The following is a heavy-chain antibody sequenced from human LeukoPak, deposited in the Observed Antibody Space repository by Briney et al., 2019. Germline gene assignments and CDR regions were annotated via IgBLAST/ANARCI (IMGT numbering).Heavy chain of an antibody. CDR1: GFTFSNYG. Sequence: GGSLRLSCAASGFTFSNYGVHWVRQAPGKGLVWVSRINPDGSRTDYADSVKGRFTISRDNAKNTLYLQMNSLRAEDTAVYFCARALRRKSDSWGQGTLVTVSS. J-gene: IGHJ4*02. CDR3: ARALRRKSDS. V-gene: IGHV3-74*01. D-gene: IGHD6-6*01. CDR2: INPDGSRT.